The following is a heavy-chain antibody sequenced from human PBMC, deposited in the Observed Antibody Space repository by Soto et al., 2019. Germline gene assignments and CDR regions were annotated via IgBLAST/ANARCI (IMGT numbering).Heavy chain of an antibody. CDR3: VXVSGYCTGGSCFSYFDY. CDR2: ISGSGGNI. J-gene: IGHJ4*02. D-gene: IGHD2-15*01. CDR1: GFTFSHHS. V-gene: IGHV3-64D*08. Sequence: GGSLRLSCSGSGFTFSHHSLYWVRQPPGKGLQCVSSISGSGGNIYYAESVKGRFTISRDNSKNTLYLQMTSLSSEDSAVYYCVXVSGYCTGGSCFSYFDYWGQGTPVTVSS.